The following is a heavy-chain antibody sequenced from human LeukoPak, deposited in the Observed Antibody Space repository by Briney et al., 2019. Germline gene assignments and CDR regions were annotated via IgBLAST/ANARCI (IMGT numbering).Heavy chain of an antibody. CDR3: GALSGTTPLGGV. J-gene: IGHJ4*02. Sequence: GSLRLSCAASGFTVRNHYMTWGRQAPGKGLEWVSLIYSDGTTQYADSVKGRFTISRDNSKNTLYLQMNSLRAEDTAVYYCGALSGTTPLGGVGGQGTLVTVSS. D-gene: IGHD1-1*01. CDR1: GFTVRNHY. V-gene: IGHV3-66*01. CDR2: IYSDGTT.